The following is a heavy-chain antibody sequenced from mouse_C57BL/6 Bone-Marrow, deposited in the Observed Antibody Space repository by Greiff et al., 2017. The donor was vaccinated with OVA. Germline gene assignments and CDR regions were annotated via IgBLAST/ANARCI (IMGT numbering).Heavy chain of an antibody. Sequence: VQRVESGAELARPGASVKLSCKASGYTFTSYGISWVKQRTGQGLEWIGEIYPRSGNTYYNEKFKGKATLTADKSSSTAYMELRSLTSEDSAVYFCARGLRLLRSYWGQGTTLTVSS. D-gene: IGHD1-1*01. J-gene: IGHJ2*01. CDR3: ARGLRLLRSY. CDR2: IYPRSGNT. CDR1: GYTFTSYG. V-gene: IGHV1-81*01.